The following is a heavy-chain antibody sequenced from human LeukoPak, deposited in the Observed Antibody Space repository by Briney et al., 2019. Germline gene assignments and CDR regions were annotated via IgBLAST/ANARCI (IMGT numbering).Heavy chain of an antibody. V-gene: IGHV3-23*01. J-gene: IGHJ4*02. D-gene: IGHD3-22*01. CDR1: GFTFTAYA. CDR2: ISGSAYYT. CDR3: AKHKVATKVKDY. Sequence: GGSLRLSCAASGFTFTAYAMSWVRQAPGKGLEWVSAISGSAYYTSYAGSVKGRFTISRDNSKNTLYLQMNSLRAEDTALYYCAKHKVATKVKDYWGQGTLVTVSS.